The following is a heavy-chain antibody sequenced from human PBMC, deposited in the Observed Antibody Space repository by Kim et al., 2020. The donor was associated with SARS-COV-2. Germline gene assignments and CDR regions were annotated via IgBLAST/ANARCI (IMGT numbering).Heavy chain of an antibody. CDR3: AKGGLHYDSSGDYYCYSVMDV. V-gene: IGHV3-30*18. CDR1: GFTFSSYG. Sequence: GGSLRLSCAASGFTFSSYGMHWVRQAPGKGLEWVAVISYDGSNKYYADSVKGRFTISRDNSKNKNTLYLQMNSLRAEDTAVYYCAKGGLHYDSSGDYYCYSVMDVWGQGTTVTVSS. D-gene: IGHD3-22*01. J-gene: IGHJ6*02. CDR2: ISYDGSNK.